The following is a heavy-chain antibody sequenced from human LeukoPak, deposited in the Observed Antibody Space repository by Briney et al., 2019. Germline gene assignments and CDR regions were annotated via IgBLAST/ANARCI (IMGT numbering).Heavy chain of an antibody. J-gene: IGHJ5*02. V-gene: IGHV4-4*07. Sequence: SETLSLTCTVSGGSISSYYWSWIRQPAGKGLEWIGRIYTSGSTNYNPSLKSRVTMSVDTSKNQFSPKLSSVTAADTAVYYCARDEALLWFGELENWFDPWGQGTLVTVSS. CDR3: ARDEALLWFGELENWFDP. D-gene: IGHD3-10*01. CDR2: IYTSGST. CDR1: GGSISSYY.